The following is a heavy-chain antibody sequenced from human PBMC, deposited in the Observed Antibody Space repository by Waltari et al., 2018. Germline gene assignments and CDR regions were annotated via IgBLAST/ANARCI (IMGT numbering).Heavy chain of an antibody. V-gene: IGHV4-39*01. D-gene: IGHD3-16*01. CDR2: IYYSGST. Sequence: QLQLQESGPGLEKPSETLSLTCTVSGGSISSSSYYWGWIRQPPGKGLEWIGSIYYSGSTYYSPSLKSRVTISVDTSKNQFSLKLSSVTAADTAVYYCASLFYYDRPYWGQGTLVTISS. CDR1: GGSISSSSYY. CDR3: ASLFYYDRPY. J-gene: IGHJ4*02.